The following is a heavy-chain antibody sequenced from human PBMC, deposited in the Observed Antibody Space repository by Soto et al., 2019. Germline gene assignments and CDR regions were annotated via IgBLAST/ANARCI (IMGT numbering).Heavy chain of an antibody. CDR2: IYPGDSDT. Sequence: ESLNISCQGSGDSFTSYWIGWERQMPGRGLEWMGIIYPGDSDTRYSPSVKGQVTISADKSISTAYLQWSSLKASDTSRYYCARAPTAMVGMDVWAEGTTVTV. V-gene: IGHV5-51*01. CDR3: ARAPTAMVGMDV. D-gene: IGHD5-18*01. CDR1: GDSFTSYW. J-gene: IGHJ6*02.